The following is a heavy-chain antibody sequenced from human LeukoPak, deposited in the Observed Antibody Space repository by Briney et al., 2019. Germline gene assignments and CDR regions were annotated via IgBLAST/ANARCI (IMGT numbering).Heavy chain of an antibody. V-gene: IGHV3-23*01. D-gene: IGHD3-10*01. Sequence: GGSLRLSCAASGFTFSSYAMGWVRQAPGKGLGWVSAISGSGGSTYYADSVKGRFTISRDNSKNTLYLQMNSLRAEDTAVYYCAKPRGSHFDYWGQGTLVTVSS. CDR2: ISGSGGST. CDR3: AKPRGSHFDY. CDR1: GFTFSSYA. J-gene: IGHJ4*02.